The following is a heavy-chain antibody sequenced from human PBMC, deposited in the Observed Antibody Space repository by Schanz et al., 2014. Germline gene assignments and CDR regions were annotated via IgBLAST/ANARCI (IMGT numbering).Heavy chain of an antibody. J-gene: IGHJ4*02. CDR1: GFNFGDYY. CDR3: ARGGATRFDY. CDR2: LSGGSSYI. Sequence: DVQLVESGGGLVQSGGSLRLSCAASGFNFGDYYMTWVRQAPGKGLEWVSSLSGGSSYIFYADSVKGRFTISRDNARYSLYLQMNSLRDEDTAVYYCARGGATRFDYWGQGTLVTVSS. V-gene: IGHV3-21*02. D-gene: IGHD1-26*01.